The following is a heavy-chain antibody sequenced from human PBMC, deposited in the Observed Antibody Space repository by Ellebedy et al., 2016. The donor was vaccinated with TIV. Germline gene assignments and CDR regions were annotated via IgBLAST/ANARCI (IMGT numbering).Heavy chain of an antibody. J-gene: IGHJ6*02. CDR2: IDPSDSYI. V-gene: IGHV5-10-1*01. CDR3: AKSTYGDYPVGYGMDV. Sequence: GESLKIPCKGSGDSFTNYWINWVRQMPGKGLEWMGRIDPSDSYINYSPSFQGHVTISVDKSISTAYLHWSSLEASDTAIYYCAKSTYGDYPVGYGMDVWGQGTSVTVSS. CDR1: GDSFTNYW. D-gene: IGHD4-17*01.